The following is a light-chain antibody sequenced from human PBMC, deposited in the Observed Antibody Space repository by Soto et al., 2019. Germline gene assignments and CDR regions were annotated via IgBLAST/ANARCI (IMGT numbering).Light chain of an antibody. CDR3: QNYNYALGT. V-gene: IGKV1-27*01. CDR2: AAS. J-gene: IGKJ3*01. CDR1: QGISHY. Sequence: DIQMTQSPSSLSASVGDRVTITCRASQGISHYLAWYQQKPGKVPKLLIYAASSLYSGVTSRFSGSGSGTDFTLTISNLQPEDVATYYCQNYNYALGTFGPGTKVDLK.